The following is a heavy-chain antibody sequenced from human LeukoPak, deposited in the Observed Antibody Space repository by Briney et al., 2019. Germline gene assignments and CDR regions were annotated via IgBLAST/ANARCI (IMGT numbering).Heavy chain of an antibody. D-gene: IGHD3-9*01. CDR2: MNPDSGNT. J-gene: IGHJ3*02. CDR1: GYTFTSYD. V-gene: IGHV1-8*01. CDR3: ARGYKETYYDILSDALDI. Sequence: SVTVSRKASGYTFTSYDFNWVRQATGQGLEWMGWMNPDSGNTGYAQKYQGRVTMTRNTSRSTTYMELSSLRSEDTAVYYCARGYKETYYDILSDALDIWGQGTMVTVSS.